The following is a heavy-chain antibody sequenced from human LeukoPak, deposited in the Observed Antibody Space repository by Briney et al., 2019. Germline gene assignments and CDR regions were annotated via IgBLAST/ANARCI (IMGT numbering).Heavy chain of an antibody. D-gene: IGHD3-10*01. CDR2: IYPGDSDT. CDR1: EDSFTNYW. CDR3: ARQYFGSGSYLKAGHAFDI. V-gene: IGHV5-51*01. J-gene: IGHJ3*02. Sequence: GESLKISCKGSEDSFTNYWIGWVRQMPGKGLECMGIIYPGDSDTRYSPSFQGQVTISADKSISTAYLQWSSLKASDTAMYYCARQYFGSGSYLKAGHAFDIWGQGTMVTVSS.